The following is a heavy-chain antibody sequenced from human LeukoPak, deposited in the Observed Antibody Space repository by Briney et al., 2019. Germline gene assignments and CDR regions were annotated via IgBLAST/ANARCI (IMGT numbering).Heavy chain of an antibody. CDR2: IYYSGST. CDR3: AILYDSSGYYRGNAFDI. CDR1: GGSISSYY. V-gene: IGHV4-59*01. D-gene: IGHD3-22*01. J-gene: IGHJ3*02. Sequence: PSETLSLTCTVSGGSISSYYWSWIRQPPGKGREWIGYIYYSGSTNYNPSLKSRVTISVDTSKNQFSLKLSSVTAADTDVYYCAILYDSSGYYRGNAFDIWGQGTMVTVSS.